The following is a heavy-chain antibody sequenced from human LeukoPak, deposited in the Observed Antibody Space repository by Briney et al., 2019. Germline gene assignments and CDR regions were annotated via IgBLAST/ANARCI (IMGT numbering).Heavy chain of an antibody. CDR3: ARGPGYYHGSGSAMDV. CDR1: GYTFTSYY. J-gene: IGHJ6*03. CDR2: INPHSGDT. D-gene: IGHD3-22*01. Sequence: EASVKVSCKASGYTFTSYYMHWVRQAPGQGLEWMGWINPHSGDTKYAQNFQGRVTMTRDTSINTAYMDLSRLKSDDTAVYYCARGPGYYHGSGSAMDVWGKETTVTVSS. V-gene: IGHV1-2*02.